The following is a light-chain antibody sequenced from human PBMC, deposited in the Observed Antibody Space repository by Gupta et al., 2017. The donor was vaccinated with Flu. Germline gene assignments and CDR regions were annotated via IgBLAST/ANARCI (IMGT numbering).Light chain of an antibody. CDR3: QQSYSSPYS. V-gene: IGKV1-39*01. Sequence: DIQMTQSPSSLSASVGDRVTITCRSSQTISTYLNWYQQRPGKGPELLIHAASTLQTGVPPRFSGSGSGADFTLTIIDLQPEDFATDYCQQSYSSPYSFGQGTTVEIK. J-gene: IGKJ2*03. CDR2: AAS. CDR1: QTISTY.